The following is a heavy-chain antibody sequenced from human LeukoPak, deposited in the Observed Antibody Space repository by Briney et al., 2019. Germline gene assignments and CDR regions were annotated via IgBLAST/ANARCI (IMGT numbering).Heavy chain of an antibody. CDR1: GFTFDDYA. V-gene: IGHV3-43*02. CDR3: AKENYDSSGYYWLYFDY. Sequence: GGSLRLSCAASGFTFDDYAMHWVRQAPGKGLEWVSLISGDGGSTYYADTVKGRFTISRDNSKNSLYLQMNSLRTEDTALYYCAKENYDSSGYYWLYFDYWGQGTLVTVSS. D-gene: IGHD3-22*01. J-gene: IGHJ4*02. CDR2: ISGDGGST.